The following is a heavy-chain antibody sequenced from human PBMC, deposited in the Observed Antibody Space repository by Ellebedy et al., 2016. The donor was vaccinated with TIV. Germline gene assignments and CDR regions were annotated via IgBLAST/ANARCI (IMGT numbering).Heavy chain of an antibody. CDR2: ISGSGGST. J-gene: IGHJ5*02. CDR1: GFTFSSYA. V-gene: IGHV3-23*01. Sequence: GESLKISXAASGFTFSSYAMSCVRQAPGKGLEWVSAISGSGGSTYYADSVKGRFTISRDNSKNTVPLQMNSLRLEDTAAYFCARDRVGGFDHWGQGTLVTVSS. CDR3: ARDRVGGFDH. D-gene: IGHD6-19*01.